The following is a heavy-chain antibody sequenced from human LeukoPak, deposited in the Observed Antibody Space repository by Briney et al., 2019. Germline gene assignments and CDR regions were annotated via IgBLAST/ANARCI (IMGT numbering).Heavy chain of an antibody. CDR1: GFTFNYAW. Sequence: AGTLRLSCAASGFTFNYAWMSWVRQAPGKGLEWDGRINSKTDGYTTDYAATVKFTMTISRNDSKITLYIQMYSQKTEDTALYYCTTAPSGYAYMNGWHLDYWGQGALVTVSS. D-gene: IGHD5-18*01. J-gene: IGHJ4*02. CDR3: TTAPSGYAYMNGWHLDY. CDR2: INSKTDGYTT. V-gene: IGHV3-15*01.